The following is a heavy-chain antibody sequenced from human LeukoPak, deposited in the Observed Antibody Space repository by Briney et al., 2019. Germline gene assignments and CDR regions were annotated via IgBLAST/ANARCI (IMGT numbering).Heavy chain of an antibody. J-gene: IGHJ4*02. V-gene: IGHV1-2*02. CDR3: ARDSFHDYRKGRGSFDF. Sequence: ASVKVSCKASGYTFTGYYMHWVRQAPGQGLEWMGWINPNSGGTNYAQTFQGRVTMTRDTSISTAYMELSRLRSDDTAVYYCARDSFHDYRKGRGSFDFWGQGTLVTVSS. CDR2: INPNSGGT. CDR1: GYTFTGYY. D-gene: IGHD4-11*01.